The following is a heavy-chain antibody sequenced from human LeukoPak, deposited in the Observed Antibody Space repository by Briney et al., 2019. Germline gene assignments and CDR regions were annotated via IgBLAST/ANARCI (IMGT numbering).Heavy chain of an antibody. J-gene: IGHJ4*02. D-gene: IGHD3-22*01. CDR2: IYYSGST. CDR3: ARGGYYYDSSGYNY. Sequence: PSETLSLTCTVSGGSISSYYWSWIRQPPGKGLEWIGYIYYSGSTYYNPSLKSRVTISVDTSKNQFSLKLSSVTAADTAVYYCARGGYYYDSSGYNYWGQGTLVTVSS. CDR1: GGSISSYY. V-gene: IGHV4-59*08.